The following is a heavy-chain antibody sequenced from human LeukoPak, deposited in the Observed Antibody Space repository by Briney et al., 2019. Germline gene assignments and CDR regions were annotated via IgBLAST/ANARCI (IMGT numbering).Heavy chain of an antibody. CDR3: ARALRMATIPGVNMNYFDY. Sequence: ASVTVSCKASGYTFTSYYMHWVRQAPGQGLEWMGIINPIGGSTIYAQKLQGRVTMTRDTSTSTVYMELSSLRSEDTAVYYCARALRMATIPGVNMNYFDYWGQGTLVTVSS. V-gene: IGHV1-46*01. J-gene: IGHJ4*02. CDR1: GYTFTSYY. D-gene: IGHD5-24*01. CDR2: INPIGGST.